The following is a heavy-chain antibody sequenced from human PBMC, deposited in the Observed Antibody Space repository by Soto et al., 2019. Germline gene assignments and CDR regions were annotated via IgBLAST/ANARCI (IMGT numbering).Heavy chain of an antibody. CDR1: GFTVSNNY. Sequence: GGSLRLSCSASGFTVSNNYLSWVRQAPGKGLQWVSLIYSDGGTDYAESVKGRFTISRDNSKNTLYLQMNSLKAEDTAIYYCATRMTTAPYWGQGTLVTVSS. V-gene: IGHV3-66*01. J-gene: IGHJ4*02. CDR3: ATRMTTAPY. CDR2: IYSDGGT. D-gene: IGHD4-17*01.